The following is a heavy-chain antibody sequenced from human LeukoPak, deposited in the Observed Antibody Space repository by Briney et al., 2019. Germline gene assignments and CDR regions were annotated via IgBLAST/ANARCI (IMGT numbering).Heavy chain of an antibody. D-gene: IGHD6-19*01. CDR3: ARGIAVVGTGPPYNWYDP. J-gene: IGHJ5*02. CDR1: GGSFSGYY. Sequence: SETLSLTCAVYGGSFSGYYWSWIRQPPGKGLEWIGEINHSGSTNYNPSLKSRVTISVDTSKNQFSLKLSSVTAADTAVYYCARGIAVVGTGPPYNWYDPWGQGTLVTVSS. V-gene: IGHV4-34*01. CDR2: INHSGST.